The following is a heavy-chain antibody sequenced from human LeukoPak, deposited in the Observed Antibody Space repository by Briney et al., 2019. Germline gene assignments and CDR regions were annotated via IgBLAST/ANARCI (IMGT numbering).Heavy chain of an antibody. Sequence: PGESLKISCKGSGYSFTYYWIGWVRQMPGKGLEWMGLIYPVNSDTRHSPSFQGQVTISVDKSISTAYLQWSSLKASDTAMYYCARQDGDGFYYFDYWGQGTLVAVSS. CDR2: IYPVNSDT. J-gene: IGHJ4*02. CDR3: ARQDGDGFYYFDY. CDR1: GYSFTYYW. D-gene: IGHD5-24*01. V-gene: IGHV5-51*01.